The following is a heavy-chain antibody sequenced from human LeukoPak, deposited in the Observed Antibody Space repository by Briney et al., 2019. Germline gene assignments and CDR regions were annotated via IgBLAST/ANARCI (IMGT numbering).Heavy chain of an antibody. V-gene: IGHV3-23*01. J-gene: IGHJ3*02. Sequence: GGSLRLSCAASGFTFSSYAMSWVRQAPGKGLEWVSAISGSGGSTYYADSVKGRFTISRDNSKNTLYLQMNSLRAEDTAVYYCARDPGLRGAFDIWGQGTMVTVSS. CDR1: GFTFSSYA. CDR3: ARDPGLRGAFDI. D-gene: IGHD3-10*01. CDR2: ISGSGGST.